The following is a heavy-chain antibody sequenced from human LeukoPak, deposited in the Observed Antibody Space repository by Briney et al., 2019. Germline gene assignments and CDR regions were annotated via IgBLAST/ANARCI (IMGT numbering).Heavy chain of an antibody. D-gene: IGHD6-19*01. CDR3: AGSSSGWYDY. J-gene: IGHJ4*02. CDR2: ISAYNGNT. V-gene: IGHV1-18*04. CDR1: GYTFTSYG. Sequence: ASVKVSCKASGYTFTSYGISWVRQAPGQGLEWTGWISAYNGNTNYAQKLQGRVTMTTDTSTSTAYMELRSLRSDDTAAYYCAGSSSGWYDYWGQGTLVTVSS.